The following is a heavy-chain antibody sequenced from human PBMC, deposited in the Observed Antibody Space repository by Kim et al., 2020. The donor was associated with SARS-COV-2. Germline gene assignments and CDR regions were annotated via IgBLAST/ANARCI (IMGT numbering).Heavy chain of an antibody. Sequence: SETLSLTCAVYGGSFSGYYWSWIRQPPGKGLEWIGEINHSGSTNYNPSLKSRVTISVDTSKNQFSLKLSSVIAADTAVYYCARLETRTDAHCSGGSCQFDYWGQGTLVTVSS. J-gene: IGHJ4*02. CDR1: GGSFSGYY. CDR3: ARLETRTDAHCSGGSCQFDY. D-gene: IGHD2-15*01. CDR2: INHSGST. V-gene: IGHV4-34*01.